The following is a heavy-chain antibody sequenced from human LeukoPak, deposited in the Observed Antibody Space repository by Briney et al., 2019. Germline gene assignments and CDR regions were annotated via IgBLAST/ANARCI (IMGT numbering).Heavy chain of an antibody. CDR1: GLPIADFA. CDR3: AKESGKFDY. CDR2: ISGDGVST. J-gene: IGHJ4*02. Sequence: EGSLRLSCVAPGLPIADFAMHWVRQAPGKGLEWVSLISGDGVSTFYADSVKGRFSISRDNSKNSLHLEMNSLRTEDAAMYYCAKESGKFDYWGQGTLVAVSS. V-gene: IGHV3-43*02.